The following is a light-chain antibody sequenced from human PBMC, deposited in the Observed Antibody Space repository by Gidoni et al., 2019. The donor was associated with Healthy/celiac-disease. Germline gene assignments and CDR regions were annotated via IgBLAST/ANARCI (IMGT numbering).Light chain of an antibody. J-gene: IGKJ2*01. CDR2: GAS. CDR1: QSVSSSY. CDR3: QQYGSSPRT. V-gene: IGKV3-20*01. Sequence: IVLTQSPGTLSLSPGERATLSCRASQSVSSSYLAWYQQKPGQAPRLLIYGASSRATGIPDRFSGSGSGKDFTLTISRLEPEDFAVYYCQQYGSSPRTFGQGTKLEIK.